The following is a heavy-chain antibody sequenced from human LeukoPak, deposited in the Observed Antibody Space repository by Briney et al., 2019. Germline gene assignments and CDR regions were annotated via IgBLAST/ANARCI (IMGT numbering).Heavy chain of an antibody. CDR3: ARDSNDANIDY. Sequence: SVKGRFTISTDNSKNRVHVQANSLRAEDTAVYYCARDSNDANIDYWGQGTLVTVSS. D-gene: IGHD1-1*01. J-gene: IGHJ4*02. V-gene: IGHV3-30*13.